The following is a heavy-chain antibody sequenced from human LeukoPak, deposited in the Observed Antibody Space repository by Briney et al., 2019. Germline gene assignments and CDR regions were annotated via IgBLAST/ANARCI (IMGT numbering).Heavy chain of an antibody. J-gene: IGHJ3*02. V-gene: IGHV4-59*01. D-gene: IGHD4-23*01. CDR2: IYSGGGT. CDR1: GGSISGYY. Sequence: PSETLSLTCTVSGGSISGYYWSWIRQPPGKGLEWIAYIYSGGGTNYNPSLTSRVTISVDTSKNQCSLQLSSVTAADTAVYYCARDYGGNSLKAFDIWGQGTMVTVSS. CDR3: ARDYGGNSLKAFDI.